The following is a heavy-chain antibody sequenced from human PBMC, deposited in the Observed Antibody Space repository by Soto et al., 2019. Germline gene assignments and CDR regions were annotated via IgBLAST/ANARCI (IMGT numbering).Heavy chain of an antibody. CDR2: VSIGGST. V-gene: IGHV3-23*01. D-gene: IGHD2-15*01. Sequence: DVQLLESGGGLVQPEGSLRLSCAASGFTFSSYAMGWVRQGPGKGLEWVAVVSIGGSTHYADSVRGRFTISRDNSKNPLSLQMNSLTAEDTAVYFWAKRRGAGGQFYYLGQGALVTVSS. CDR1: GFTFSSYA. J-gene: IGHJ4*02. CDR3: AKRRGAGGQFYY.